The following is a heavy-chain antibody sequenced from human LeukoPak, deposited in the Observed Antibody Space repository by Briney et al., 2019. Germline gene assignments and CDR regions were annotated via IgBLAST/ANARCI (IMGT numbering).Heavy chain of an antibody. CDR2: ISSSSSYI. Sequence: GGSLRLSCAASGFTFSSYSMNWVRQAPGKGLEWVSSISSSSSYIYYADSVKGRFTISSDNAKNSLYLQMNSLRAEDTAVYYCAREVRYSSGLYYFDYWGQGTLVTVSS. CDR3: AREVRYSSGLYYFDY. V-gene: IGHV3-21*01. J-gene: IGHJ4*02. D-gene: IGHD6-19*01. CDR1: GFTFSSYS.